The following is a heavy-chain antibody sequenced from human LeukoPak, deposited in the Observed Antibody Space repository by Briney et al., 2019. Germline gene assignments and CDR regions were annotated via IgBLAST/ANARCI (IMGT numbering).Heavy chain of an antibody. D-gene: IGHD2-15*01. CDR3: ARDPRDSTPFDY. J-gene: IGHJ4*02. Sequence: SETPSLTCTVSGGSISSYYWSWIRQPAGKGLEWIGRIYTSGSTNYNPSLKSRVTISVDTSKNQSSLKLSSVTAADTAVYYCARDPRDSTPFDYWGQGTLVTVSS. CDR1: GGSISSYY. CDR2: IYTSGST. V-gene: IGHV4-4*07.